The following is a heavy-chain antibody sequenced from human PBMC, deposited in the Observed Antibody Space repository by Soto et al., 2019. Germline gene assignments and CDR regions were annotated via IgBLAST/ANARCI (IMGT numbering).Heavy chain of an antibody. D-gene: IGHD1-26*01. CDR1: GYSFTDYY. V-gene: IGHV1-2*04. CDR2: INPHSGDT. Sequence: GASVKVSCKASGYSFTDYYIHCARQAPGQGLEWMGWINPHSGDTNYAQNFQGSVSLTRDTSTSTAYMELTSLTSDDTAVYFCAGVRDVVGGWFDPWGQGTLVTVSS. J-gene: IGHJ5*02. CDR3: AGVRDVVGGWFDP.